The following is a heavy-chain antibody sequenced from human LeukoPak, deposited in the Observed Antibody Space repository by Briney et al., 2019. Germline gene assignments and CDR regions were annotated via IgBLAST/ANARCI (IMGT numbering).Heavy chain of an antibody. Sequence: SETLSLTCTVSGGSISSSSYYWGWIRQPPGKGLEWIGSIYYSGSTYYNPSLKSRLAMSVDKSKNQFSLRVTSVTAADTDVYYCARVSYSGRRALDQWGQGILVPV. CDR3: ARVSYSGRRALDQ. D-gene: IGHD6-13*01. J-gene: IGHJ4*01. CDR1: GGSISSSSYY. CDR2: IYYSGST. V-gene: IGHV4-39*07.